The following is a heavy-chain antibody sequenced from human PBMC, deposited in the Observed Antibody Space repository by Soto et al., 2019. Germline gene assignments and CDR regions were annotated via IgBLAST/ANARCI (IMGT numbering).Heavy chain of an antibody. Sequence: QVQLQESGPGVVKPSGTLSLTCAVSGGSVSSSNWWSWVRQSPGKGLEWMGEIYHSGSAHYNPSLKSRATISLDKSKNQFSLRLTSVTAADTAVYYCARVPGVVVSADDAFDIWGPGTRVIVSS. CDR1: GGSVSSSNW. J-gene: IGHJ3*02. D-gene: IGHD2-21*02. CDR3: ARVPGVVVSADDAFDI. V-gene: IGHV4-4*02. CDR2: IYHSGSA.